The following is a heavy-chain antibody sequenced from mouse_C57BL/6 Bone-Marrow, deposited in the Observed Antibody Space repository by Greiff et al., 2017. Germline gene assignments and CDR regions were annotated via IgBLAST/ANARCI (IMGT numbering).Heavy chain of an antibody. Sequence: QVQLQQPGAELVMPGASVKLSCKASGYTFTSYWMHWVKQRPGQGLEWIGEIDPSDSYTNYNQKFKGKSTLTVDKSSSTAYMQLSSLTSEDSAVYYCARNGYYEGFAYWGQGTLVTVSA. D-gene: IGHD2-3*01. CDR2: IDPSDSYT. CDR1: GYTFTSYW. V-gene: IGHV1-69*01. CDR3: ARNGYYEGFAY. J-gene: IGHJ3*01.